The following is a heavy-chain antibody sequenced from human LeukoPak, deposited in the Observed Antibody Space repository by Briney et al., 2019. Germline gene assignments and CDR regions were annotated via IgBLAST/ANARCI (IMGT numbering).Heavy chain of an antibody. CDR1: GYTFTSYA. V-gene: IGHV1-18*01. CDR3: ARDLQSRNVYDYVWGSYRPFGFDI. CDR2: ISAYNGNT. D-gene: IGHD3-16*02. Sequence: ASVKVSCKASGYTFTSYAMNWVRQAPGQGLEWMGWISAYNGNTNYAQKLQGRVTMTTDTSTSTAYMELRSLRSDDTAVYYCARDLQSRNVYDYVWGSYRPFGFDIWGQGTMVTVSS. J-gene: IGHJ3*02.